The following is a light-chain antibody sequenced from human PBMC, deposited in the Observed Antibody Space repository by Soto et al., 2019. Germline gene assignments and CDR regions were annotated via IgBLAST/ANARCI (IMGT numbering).Light chain of an antibody. CDR2: DAS. Sequence: EIVLTQSPATLSLSPGERATLSCRASQSVSSYLAWYQQKPGQAPRLLIYDASNRATGIPARFNGSGSGTGVDITTSSLEPEYFSVYYYQQRSNWPEITLCPGTKVDIK. CDR3: QQRSNWPEIT. CDR1: QSVSSY. V-gene: IGKV3-11*01. J-gene: IGKJ3*01.